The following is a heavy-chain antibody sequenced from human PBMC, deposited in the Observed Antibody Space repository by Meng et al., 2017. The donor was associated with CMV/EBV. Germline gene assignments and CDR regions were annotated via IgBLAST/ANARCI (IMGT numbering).Heavy chain of an antibody. D-gene: IGHD6-6*01. CDR3: ARGLKPELIAARPYYYYGMDV. CDR2: ISYDGSNK. CDR1: GYTFTGYY. Sequence: SCKGSGYTFTGYYMHWVRQAPGKGLEWVAVISYDGSNKYYADSVKGRFTISRDNSKNTLYLQMNSLRAEDTAVYYCARGLKPELIAARPYYYYGMDVWGQGTTVTVSS. V-gene: IGHV3-30*04. J-gene: IGHJ6*02.